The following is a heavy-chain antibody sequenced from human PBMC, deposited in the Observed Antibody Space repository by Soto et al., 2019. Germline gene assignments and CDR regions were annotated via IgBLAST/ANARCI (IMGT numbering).Heavy chain of an antibody. CDR3: TRSWGDRDGYSYVD. J-gene: IGHJ4*02. D-gene: IGHD5-18*01. CDR2: ISAYSGKT. CDR1: GYTFNIYG. Sequence: QVHLVQSGAEVKKPGASVSVSCKASGYTFNIYGITWVRQAPGQGLEWVGWISAYSGKTSYSQKVQGRVTLTTDTSTRTAYMGLRSLTSDDAAVYYCTRSWGDRDGYSYVDWGQGTLVTVSS. V-gene: IGHV1-18*01.